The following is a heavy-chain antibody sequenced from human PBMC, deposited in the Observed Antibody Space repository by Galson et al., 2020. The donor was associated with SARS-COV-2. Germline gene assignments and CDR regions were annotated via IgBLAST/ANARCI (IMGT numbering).Heavy chain of an antibody. D-gene: IGHD3-22*01. J-gene: IGHJ4*02. CDR2: IYYSGST. Sequence: SETLSLTCTVSGGSISSYYWSWIRQPPGKGLEWIGYIYYSGSTNYNPSLKSRVTISVDTSKNQFSLKLSSVTAADTAVYYCARVHHYYHSHFDYWGQGTLVTVSS. CDR3: ARVHHYYHSHFDY. V-gene: IGHV4-59*01. CDR1: GGSISSYY.